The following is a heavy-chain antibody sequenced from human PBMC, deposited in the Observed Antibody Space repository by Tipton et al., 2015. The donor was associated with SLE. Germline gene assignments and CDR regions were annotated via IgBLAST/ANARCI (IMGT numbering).Heavy chain of an antibody. V-gene: IGHV4-59*12. Sequence: TLSLTCTVSGGSISSYYWSWIRQPPGKGLEWIGYIYYSGSTYYNPSLKSRVTISADTSKNQFSLKLSSVTAADTAVYYCARDLGFSWFYWGQGTLVTVSS. J-gene: IGHJ4*02. CDR1: GGSISSYY. CDR3: ARDLGFSWFY. CDR2: IYYSGST. D-gene: IGHD6-13*01.